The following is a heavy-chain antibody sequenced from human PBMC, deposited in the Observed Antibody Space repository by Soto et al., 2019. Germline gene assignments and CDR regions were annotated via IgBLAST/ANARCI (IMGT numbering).Heavy chain of an antibody. CDR2: TTDDGGRT. Sequence: EVQLLESGGGLVEPGGSLRLSCTASGFSFSSYAMTWVRQAPGKGLEWVSSTTDDGGRTFYADSVKGRFTISRDNSNNRLYLQMNSLRAEDTAVYYCAKDLRDSSGYYYYIDSWGQGILVTVSS. J-gene: IGHJ4*02. CDR3: AKDLRDSSGYYYYIDS. V-gene: IGHV3-23*01. D-gene: IGHD3-22*01. CDR1: GFSFSSYA.